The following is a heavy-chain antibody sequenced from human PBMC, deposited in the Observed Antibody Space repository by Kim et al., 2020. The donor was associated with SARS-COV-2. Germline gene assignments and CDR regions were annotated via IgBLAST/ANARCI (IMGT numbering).Heavy chain of an antibody. D-gene: IGHD3-22*01. V-gene: IGHV3-23*01. J-gene: IGHJ4*02. CDR3: AKYDSSGYYHFDY. Sequence: YADSVKGRFTISRDNSKNTLYLHMSSLRAEDTAVYYCAKYDSSGYYHFDYWGQGTLVTVSS.